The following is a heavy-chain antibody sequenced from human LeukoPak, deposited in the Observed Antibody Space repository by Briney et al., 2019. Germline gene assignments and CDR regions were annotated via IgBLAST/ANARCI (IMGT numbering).Heavy chain of an antibody. CDR2: ISGSGGST. CDR3: ARGLYDSSGSPGDY. Sequence: PGGSLRLSCAASGFTFSSYAMSWVRQTPGKGLEWVSAISGSGGSTYYADSVKGRFTISRDNSKNTLYLQMNSLRAEDTALYHCARGLYDSSGSPGDYWGQGTLVTVSS. CDR1: GFTFSSYA. J-gene: IGHJ4*02. D-gene: IGHD3-22*01. V-gene: IGHV3-23*01.